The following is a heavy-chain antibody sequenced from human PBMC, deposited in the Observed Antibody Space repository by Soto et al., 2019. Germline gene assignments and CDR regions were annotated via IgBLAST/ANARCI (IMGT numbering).Heavy chain of an antibody. Sequence: QLQLQESGPGLVKPSETLSLTCTVSGGSISSGSYFWGWIRQPPGRGLAWIGSIYYSGSTYYNPSLKSRATICLDMSKNQFSLKLGSVTAADTAVYYCARPIITVRILAFHIWGQGTMVTVSS. J-gene: IGHJ3*02. V-gene: IGHV4-39*01. D-gene: IGHD2-15*01. CDR2: IYYSGST. CDR3: ARPIITVRILAFHI. CDR1: GGSISSGSYF.